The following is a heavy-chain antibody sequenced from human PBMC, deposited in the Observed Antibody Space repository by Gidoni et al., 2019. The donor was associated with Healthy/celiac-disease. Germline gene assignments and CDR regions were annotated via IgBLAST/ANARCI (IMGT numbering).Heavy chain of an antibody. CDR3: ARDLLGYCSSTSCSSYGMDV. D-gene: IGHD2-2*01. Sequence: GLEWVSGINWNGGSTGYADSVKGRYTITRDNAKNSLYLQMNSPRAEDTALYDCARDLLGYCSSTSCSSYGMDVWGQGTTVTVSS. J-gene: IGHJ6*02. V-gene: IGHV3-20*01. CDR2: INWNGGST.